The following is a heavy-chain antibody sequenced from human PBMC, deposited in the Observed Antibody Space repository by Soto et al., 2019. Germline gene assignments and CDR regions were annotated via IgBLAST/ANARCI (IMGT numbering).Heavy chain of an antibody. V-gene: IGHV3-48*01. D-gene: IGHD4-17*01. Sequence: GGSLRLSCAASGFTFSSYSMNWVRQAPGKGLEWVSYISSSSSTIYYADSVKGRFTISRDNAKNSLYLQMNSLRAEDTAVYYCARETDGDYASDFDYWGQGTLVTVSS. CDR2: ISSSSSTI. CDR1: GFTFSSYS. CDR3: ARETDGDYASDFDY. J-gene: IGHJ4*02.